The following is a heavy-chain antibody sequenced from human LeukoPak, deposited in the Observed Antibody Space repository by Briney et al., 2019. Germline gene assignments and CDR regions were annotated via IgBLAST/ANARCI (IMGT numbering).Heavy chain of an antibody. CDR1: GGSISSYY. D-gene: IGHD5-24*01. V-gene: IGHV4-59*01. CDR3: ARGEREPPDY. Sequence: SETLSLTCTVSGGSISSYYWSWIRQPPGKGLEWIGYIYYSGSTNYNPSLKSRVIISVDTSKNQFSLKLSSVTAADTAVYYCARGEREPPDYWGQGTLVTVSS. CDR2: IYYSGST. J-gene: IGHJ4*02.